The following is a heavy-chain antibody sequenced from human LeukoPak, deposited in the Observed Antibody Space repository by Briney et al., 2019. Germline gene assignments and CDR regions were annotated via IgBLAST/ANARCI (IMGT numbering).Heavy chain of an antibody. CDR2: ISSSSSYI. J-gene: IGHJ6*03. V-gene: IGHV3-21*01. CDR3: AMIAAAGNGDMDA. D-gene: IGHD6-13*01. Sequence: GGSLRLSCAASGFTFSSYSMNWVRQAPGKGLEWVSSISSSSSYIYYADSVKGRFTISRDNAKNSLYLQMNSLRAEDTAVYYCAMIAAAGNGDMDAWGKGTTVTVSS. CDR1: GFTFSSYS.